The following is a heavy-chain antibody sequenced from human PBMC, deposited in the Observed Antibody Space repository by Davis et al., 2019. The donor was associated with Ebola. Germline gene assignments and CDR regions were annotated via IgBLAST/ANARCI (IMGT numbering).Heavy chain of an antibody. Sequence: AASVKVSCKASGYTFTNYYMHWVRQAPGKGLEWMGGFDLEDGERIHAQKFQGRVTMTEDTSTDTAYMELSNLRSEDTAVYYCAAVGVGWYGSGSPNPSFDYWGQGILVTVSS. CDR2: FDLEDGER. D-gene: IGHD3-10*01. V-gene: IGHV1-24*01. CDR3: AAVGVGWYGSGSPNPSFDY. J-gene: IGHJ4*02. CDR1: GYTFTNYY.